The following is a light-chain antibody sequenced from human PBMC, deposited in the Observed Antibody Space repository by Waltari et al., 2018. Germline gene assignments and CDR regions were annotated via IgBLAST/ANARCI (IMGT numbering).Light chain of an antibody. CDR3: QNHGRLPAK. Sequence: EVVLTQSSGTLSLSPGERATLSCRASQSVSKYLAWYQQRPGQAPRLLIYAASTRATGIPDRFSGSGYGTDFSLTISRLEPEDFAVYYCQNHGRLPAKFGQGTKVEIK. CDR1: QSVSKY. CDR2: AAS. V-gene: IGKV3-20*01. J-gene: IGKJ1*01.